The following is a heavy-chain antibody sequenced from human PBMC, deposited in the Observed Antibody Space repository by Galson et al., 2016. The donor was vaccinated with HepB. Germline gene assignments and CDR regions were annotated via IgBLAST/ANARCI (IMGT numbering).Heavy chain of an antibody. CDR1: GYTFTSYD. V-gene: IGHV1-18*01. CDR2: ITDYNGNT. D-gene: IGHD3-22*01. Sequence: SVKVSCKASGYTFTSYDINWVRQAPGQGLEWMGWITDYNGNTNYDQKLQGRVTMTTDTSTSTAYMQLRSLRSDDTAVYYCARIGYDNSGYLPDFWGQGTLVTVSS. J-gene: IGHJ4*02. CDR3: ARIGYDNSGYLPDF.